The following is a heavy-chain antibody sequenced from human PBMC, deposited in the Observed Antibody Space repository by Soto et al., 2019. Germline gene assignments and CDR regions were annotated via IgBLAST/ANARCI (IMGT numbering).Heavy chain of an antibody. V-gene: IGHV3-11*01. CDR2: ISGSGFTI. Sequence: SLRLSCAASGFNFGDYYMTWIRQAPEKGLEWVSYISGSGFTIYYADSVKGRFTISRDNAKNSVLLQMNSLRAEDTAVFYCARVVDSGYYPDYWGQGTLVTVSS. CDR3: ARVVDSGYYPDY. CDR1: GFNFGDYY. D-gene: IGHD3-22*01. J-gene: IGHJ4*02.